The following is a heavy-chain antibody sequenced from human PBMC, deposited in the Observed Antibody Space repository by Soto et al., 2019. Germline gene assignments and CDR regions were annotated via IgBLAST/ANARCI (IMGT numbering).Heavy chain of an antibody. V-gene: IGHV1-2*04. J-gene: IGHJ4*02. Sequence: ASVKVSCKASGYTFTGYYMHWVRQAPGQGLEWMGWINPNSGGTNYAQKFQGWVTMTRDTSISTAYMELSRLRSDDTAVYYCARADMTTVTTFDYWGQGTLVTVSS. CDR1: GYTFTGYY. CDR3: ARADMTTVTTFDY. CDR2: INPNSGGT. D-gene: IGHD4-17*01.